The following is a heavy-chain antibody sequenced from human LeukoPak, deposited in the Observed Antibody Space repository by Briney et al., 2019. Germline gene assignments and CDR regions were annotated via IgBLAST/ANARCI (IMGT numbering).Heavy chain of an antibody. D-gene: IGHD3-16*02. V-gene: IGHV1-8*01. J-gene: IGHJ4*02. CDR2: MNPNSGNT. CDR1: GYTLTELS. CDR3: ARGPKVRLGELSHLLTSDY. Sequence: ASVKVSCKVSGYTLTELSMHWVRQAPGKGLEWMGWMNPNSGNTGYAQKFQGRVTMTRNTSISTAYMELSSLRSEDTAAYYCARGPKVRLGELSHLLTSDYWGQGTLVTVSS.